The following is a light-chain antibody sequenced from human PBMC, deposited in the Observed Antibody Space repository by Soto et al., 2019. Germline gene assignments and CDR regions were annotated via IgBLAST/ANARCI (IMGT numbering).Light chain of an antibody. V-gene: IGLV2-14*01. CDR3: SSYTRSSTYV. CDR1: SSEVGGYNY. J-gene: IGLJ1*01. Sequence: QSVLTQPASVSGSPGQSITISCTGTSSEVGGYNYVSWYRQHPGRASKLMIYDVSNRPSGVSNRFSGSKSGNTASLTISGLQAEDEADYYCSSYTRSSTYVFGTGTKVTVL. CDR2: DVS.